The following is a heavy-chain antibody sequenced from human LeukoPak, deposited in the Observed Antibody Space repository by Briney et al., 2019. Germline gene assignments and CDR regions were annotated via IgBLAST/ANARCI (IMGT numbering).Heavy chain of an antibody. CDR1: GFSVSSNY. Sequence: GGSLRLSCAASGFSVSSNYLSWVRQAPGKGLEWVSVLYGTGKTYYADSVKGRFTISRDNSKNTLYLQMNSLRAEDTAVYYCAKDGADYGDYADYWGQGTLVTVSS. CDR3: AKDGADYGDYADY. CDR2: LYGTGKT. D-gene: IGHD4-17*01. J-gene: IGHJ4*02. V-gene: IGHV3-66*01.